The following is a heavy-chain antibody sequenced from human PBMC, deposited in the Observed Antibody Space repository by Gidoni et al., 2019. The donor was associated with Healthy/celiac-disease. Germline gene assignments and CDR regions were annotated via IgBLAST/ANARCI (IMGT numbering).Heavy chain of an antibody. CDR2: ISYDGSNK. CDR1: GFNFRSYA. J-gene: IGHJ4*02. CDR3: ARDVELRYFDYPGGYFDY. V-gene: IGHV3-30-3*01. Sequence: QVQLVESGGGVVQPGRSLRLSCAASGFNFRSYAMHWVRQAPGKGMEGVAVISYDGSNKYYADSVKGRFTISRDNSKNTLYLQMNSLRAEDTAVYYCARDVELRYFDYPGGYFDYWGQGTLVTVSS. D-gene: IGHD3-9*01.